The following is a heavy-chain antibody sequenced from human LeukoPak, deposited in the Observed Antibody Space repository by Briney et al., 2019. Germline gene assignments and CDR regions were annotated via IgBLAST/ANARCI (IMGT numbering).Heavy chain of an antibody. D-gene: IGHD1-26*01. CDR1: GFTFSSYS. J-gene: IGHJ3*02. V-gene: IGHV3-21*01. CDR2: ISSSSSYI. CDR3: AKMLSGSYPDAFDI. Sequence: GGSLRLSCAASGFTFSSYSMNWVRQAPGKGLEWVSSISSSSSYIYYADSVKGRFTISRDNSKNTLYLQMNSLRAEDTAVYYCAKMLSGSYPDAFDIWGQGTMVTVSS.